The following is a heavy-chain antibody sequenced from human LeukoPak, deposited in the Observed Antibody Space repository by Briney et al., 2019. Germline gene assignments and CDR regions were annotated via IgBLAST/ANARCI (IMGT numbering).Heavy chain of an antibody. CDR1: GFTFSSYA. V-gene: IGHV3-30-3*01. CDR2: ISYDGSNK. CDR3: ARSIAVAGDYYYGMDV. D-gene: IGHD6-19*01. Sequence: GGSLRLSCAASGFTFSSYAMHWVRQAPGKGLEWVAVISYDGSNKYYADSVKGRFTISRDNSKNTLYLQMNSLRAEDTAVYYCARSIAVAGDYYYGMDVWGQGTLVTVSS. J-gene: IGHJ6*02.